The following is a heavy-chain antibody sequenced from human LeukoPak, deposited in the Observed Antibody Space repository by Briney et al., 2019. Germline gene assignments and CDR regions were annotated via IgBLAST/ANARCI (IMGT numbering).Heavy chain of an antibody. V-gene: IGHV4-34*01. D-gene: IGHD3-16*02. J-gene: IGHJ6*03. CDR3: ARRLHRYPYCYYYYMDV. CDR2: INHSGST. CDR1: GGSFSGYY. Sequence: SETLSLTCAVSGGSFSGYYWSCIRQSPGKGLEWIGEINHSGSTNYNPSLKSRVTISVDTSKNQFSVKLRSVTAADTAVYYCARRLHRYPYCYYYYMDVWGKGTTVTVSS.